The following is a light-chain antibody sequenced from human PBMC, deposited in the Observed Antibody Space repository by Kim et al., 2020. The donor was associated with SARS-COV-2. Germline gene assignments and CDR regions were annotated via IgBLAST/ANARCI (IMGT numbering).Light chain of an antibody. CDR1: QSISDK. J-gene: IGKJ4*02. V-gene: IGKV3-15*01. Sequence: EIVMTQSPATLSVSPGERITLSCKASQSISDKLAWYQQKPGQAPRLVIYGASTRATGIPARFSGSGSGTEFTLDISGLQSEDFAVYYFQQYYNWPPFTFGGGTKVEIK. CDR2: GAS. CDR3: QQYYNWPPFT.